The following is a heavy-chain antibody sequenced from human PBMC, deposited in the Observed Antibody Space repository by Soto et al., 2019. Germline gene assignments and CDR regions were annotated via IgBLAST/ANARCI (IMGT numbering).Heavy chain of an antibody. V-gene: IGHV5-51*01. CDR3: ARGYCTTTICDPWFDP. Sequence: GESLKISCTGFGYAFTSYWIAWVRQMPGKGLEWMGIIYPGDSDTRYSPSFQGQVTISVDKSISTAYLQWSTLKASDTAMYYCARGYCTTTICDPWFDPWGQGTLVTVSS. D-gene: IGHD2-2*01. J-gene: IGHJ5*02. CDR2: IYPGDSDT. CDR1: GYAFTSYW.